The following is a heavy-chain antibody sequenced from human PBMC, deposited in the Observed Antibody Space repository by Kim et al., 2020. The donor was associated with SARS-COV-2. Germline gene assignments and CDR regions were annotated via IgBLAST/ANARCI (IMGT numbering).Heavy chain of an antibody. CDR3: ARGYCSGGSCYSGNYYYYGMDV. CDR2: IDPSDSYT. Sequence: GESLKISCKGSGYSFTSYWISWVRQMPGKGLEWMGRIDPSDSYTNYSPSFQGHVTISADKSISTAYLQWSSLKASDTAMYYCARGYCSGGSCYSGNYYYYGMDVWGQGTTVTVSS. J-gene: IGHJ6*02. D-gene: IGHD2-15*01. CDR1: GYSFTSYW. V-gene: IGHV5-10-1*01.